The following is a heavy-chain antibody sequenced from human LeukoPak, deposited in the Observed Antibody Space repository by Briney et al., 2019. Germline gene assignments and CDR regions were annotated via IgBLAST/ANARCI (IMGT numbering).Heavy chain of an antibody. CDR1: GGSISSYY. CDR3: ATTTVVTPCAFDI. J-gene: IGHJ3*02. V-gene: IGHV4-59*08. CDR2: IYYSGST. Sequence: SETLSLTCTVSGGSISSYYWSWIRQPPGKGLEWIGYIYYSGSTNYNPSLKSRVTISVDTSKNQFSLQLSSVTAPDTAVYYCATTTVVTPCAFDIWGQGTMVTVSS. D-gene: IGHD4-17*01.